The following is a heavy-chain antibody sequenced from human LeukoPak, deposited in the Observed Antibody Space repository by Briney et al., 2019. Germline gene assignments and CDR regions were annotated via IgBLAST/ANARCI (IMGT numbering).Heavy chain of an antibody. Sequence: GWSLRLSCAASGFTFSSYGMHWVRQAPGKGLEWVAFIRYDGSNKYYADSVKGRFTISRDNCKNRLYLQMNRLRAEDTAVYYCARAVEDVLRYFDWLLRGSFDYWGQGTLVTVSS. CDR1: GFTFSSYG. D-gene: IGHD3-9*01. CDR2: IRYDGSNK. J-gene: IGHJ4*02. CDR3: ARAVEDVLRYFDWLLRGSFDY. V-gene: IGHV3-30*02.